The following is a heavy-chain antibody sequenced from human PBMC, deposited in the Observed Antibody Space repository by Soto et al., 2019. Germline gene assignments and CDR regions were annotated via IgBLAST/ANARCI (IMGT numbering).Heavy chain of an antibody. D-gene: IGHD2-8*02. CDR3: AVSSTNYVLVMTTPLYFDY. V-gene: IGHV1-69*01. CDR2: IIPIFGTA. J-gene: IGHJ4*02. CDR1: GGPFSNYG. Sequence: SVKVSCEASGGPFSNYGISWVRQAPGQGPEWMGGIIPIFGTANYAQRFQGRVTITADESTTTAYMELSSLRSEDTAVYYCAVSSTNYVLVMTTPLYFDYWAQGTLVTVSS.